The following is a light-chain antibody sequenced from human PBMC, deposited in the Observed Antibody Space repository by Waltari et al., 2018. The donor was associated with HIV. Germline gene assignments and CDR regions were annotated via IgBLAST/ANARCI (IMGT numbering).Light chain of an antibody. CDR3: CSYVGSYTYV. V-gene: IGLV2-11*01. CDR1: SRNVVGYNY. Sequence: QSALTHPRSVSGSPGQAVTISCTGTSRNVVGYNYVSWDQQPPGKAPKLMIYDVSKRPSGVPDRFSGSKSGNTASLTISGLQAEDEADFYCCSYVGSYTYVFGTGTKVTVL. J-gene: IGLJ1*01. CDR2: DVS.